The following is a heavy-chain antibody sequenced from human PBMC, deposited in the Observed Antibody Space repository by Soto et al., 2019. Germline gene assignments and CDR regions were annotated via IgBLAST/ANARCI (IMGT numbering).Heavy chain of an antibody. CDR3: ARDRSDTAMVNYY. J-gene: IGHJ4*02. V-gene: IGHV3-21*01. Sequence: EVQLVESGGGLVKPGGPLRLSCAASGFTFSSYSMNWVRQAPGKGLEWVSSISSSSSYIYYADSVKGRFTISRDNAKNSLYLQMNSLRAEDTAVYYCARDRSDTAMVNYYWGQGTLVTVSS. D-gene: IGHD5-18*01. CDR2: ISSSSSYI. CDR1: GFTFSSYS.